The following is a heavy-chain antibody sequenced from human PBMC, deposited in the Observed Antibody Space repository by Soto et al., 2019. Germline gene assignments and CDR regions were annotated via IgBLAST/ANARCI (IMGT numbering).Heavy chain of an antibody. CDR1: GYTFTGYY. D-gene: IGHD3-10*01. CDR2: INSNSGGT. J-gene: IGHJ6*02. Sequence: QVQLVQSGAEVKKPGASVKVSCKASGYTFTGYYMHWVRQAPGQGLEWMGWINSNSGGTNYAQKFQGRVTMTRDTSISTAYMELSRLRSDDTAVYYCARLGTYYYGSGRRGMDVWGQGTTVTVSS. CDR3: ARLGTYYYGSGRRGMDV. V-gene: IGHV1-2*02.